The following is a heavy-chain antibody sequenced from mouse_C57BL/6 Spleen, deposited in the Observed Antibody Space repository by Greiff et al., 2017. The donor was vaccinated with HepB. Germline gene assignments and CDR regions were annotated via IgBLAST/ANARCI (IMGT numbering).Heavy chain of an antibody. Sequence: QVQLKESGPELVKPGASVKISCKASGYAFSSSWMNWVKQRPGKGLEWIGRTYPGDGDTNYNGKFKGKATLTADKSSSPAYMQLSSLTSEDSAVYFCARSSPGPYYFDYWGQGTTLTVSS. V-gene: IGHV1-82*01. D-gene: IGHD3-3*01. CDR3: ARSSPGPYYFDY. CDR1: GYAFSSSW. J-gene: IGHJ2*01. CDR2: TYPGDGDT.